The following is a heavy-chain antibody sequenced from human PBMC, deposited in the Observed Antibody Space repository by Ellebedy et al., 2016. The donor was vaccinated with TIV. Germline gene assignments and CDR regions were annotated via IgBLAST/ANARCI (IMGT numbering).Heavy chain of an antibody. CDR2: ISSSSSYI. CDR1: GFTFSSYS. Sequence: GESLKISXAASGFTFSSYSMNWVRQAPGKGLEWVSPISSSSSYIYYADSVKGRFTISRDNAKNSLYLQMNSLRAEDTAVYYCATSYTPIDYWGPGTLVTVSS. J-gene: IGHJ4*02. V-gene: IGHV3-21*01. D-gene: IGHD2-2*02. CDR3: ATSYTPIDY.